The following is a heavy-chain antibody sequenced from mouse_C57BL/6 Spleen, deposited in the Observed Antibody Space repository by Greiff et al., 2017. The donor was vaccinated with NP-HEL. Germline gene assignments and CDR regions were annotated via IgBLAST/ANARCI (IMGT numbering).Heavy chain of an antibody. CDR3: ATGLPSRYFDV. J-gene: IGHJ1*03. CDR1: GFSLTSYG. D-gene: IGHD5-5*01. Sequence: LQESGPGLVQPSQSLSITCTVSGFSLTSYGVHWVRQSPGKGLEWLGVIWRGGSTDYNAAFMSRLSITKDNSKSQVFFKMNSLQADDTAIYYCATGLPSRYFDVWGTGTTVTVSS. V-gene: IGHV2-5*01. CDR2: IWRGGST.